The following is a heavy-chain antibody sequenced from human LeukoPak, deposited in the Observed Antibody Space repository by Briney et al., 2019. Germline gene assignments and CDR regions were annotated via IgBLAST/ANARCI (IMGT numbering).Heavy chain of an antibody. CDR3: ARGPRYSYGYYYYGMDV. V-gene: IGHV3-21*01. CDR2: ISSSSSYI. CDR1: GFTFSSYS. D-gene: IGHD5-18*01. J-gene: IGHJ6*02. Sequence: SGGSLRLSCAASGFTFSSYSMNWVRQAPGKGLEWVSSISSSSSYIYYADSVKGRFTISRDNAKNSLYLQMNSLRAEDTAVYYCARGPRYSYGYYYYGMDVWGQGTTVTVSS.